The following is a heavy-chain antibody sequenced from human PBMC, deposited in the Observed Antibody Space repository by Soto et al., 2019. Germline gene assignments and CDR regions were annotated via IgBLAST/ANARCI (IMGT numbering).Heavy chain of an antibody. V-gene: IGHV3-30*18. CDR2: ISYDGSNK. CDR1: GFTFSSYG. CDR3: AKDLNLRIAAAGNHDAKYYYYGMDV. Sequence: PGGSLRLSCAASGFTFSSYGMHWVRQAPGKGLEWVAVISYDGSNKYYADSVKGRFTISRDNSKNTLYLQMNSLRAEDTAVYYCAKDLNLRIAAAGNHDAKYYYYGMDVWGQGTTVTVSS. D-gene: IGHD6-13*01. J-gene: IGHJ6*02.